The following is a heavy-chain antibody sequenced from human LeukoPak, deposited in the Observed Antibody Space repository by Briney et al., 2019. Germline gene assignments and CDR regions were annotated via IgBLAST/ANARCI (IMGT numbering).Heavy chain of an antibody. CDR2: IKQDGSEK. D-gene: IGHD3-22*01. CDR3: ARGGTYYYDSSGLEGAFDI. V-gene: IGHV3-7*05. Sequence: GGSLRLSCAASGFTFSSYWMSWVRQAPGKGLEWVANIKQDGSEKYYVDSVKGRFTISRDNAKNSLYLQMNSLRAEDTAVYYCARGGTYYYDSSGLEGAFDIWGQGTMVTVSS. CDR1: GFTFSSYW. J-gene: IGHJ3*02.